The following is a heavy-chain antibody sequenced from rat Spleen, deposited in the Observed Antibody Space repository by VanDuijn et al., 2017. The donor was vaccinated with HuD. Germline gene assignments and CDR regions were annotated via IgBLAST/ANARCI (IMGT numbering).Heavy chain of an antibody. Sequence: EVRLQESGPGLVKPSQSLSLTCSVTGYSITNNYWGWIRKFPGNKMEWMGFISYSGTTGYNPSLKSRISITRDTSKNQFFLQLNSVTTEYTATYFCARDNSGYWYFDFWGPGTMVTVSS. J-gene: IGHJ1*01. V-gene: IGHV3-1*01. D-gene: IGHD1-10*01. CDR2: ISYSGTT. CDR3: ARDNSGYWYFDF. CDR1: GYSITNNY.